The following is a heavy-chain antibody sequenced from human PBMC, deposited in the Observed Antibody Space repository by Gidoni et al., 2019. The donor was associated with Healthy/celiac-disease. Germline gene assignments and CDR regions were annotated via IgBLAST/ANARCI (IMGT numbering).Heavy chain of an antibody. CDR1: GFTFTSSA. V-gene: IGHV1-58*01. CDR2: IVVGSGNT. J-gene: IGHJ4*02. CDR3: AADRSIAVAGIGALWGY. D-gene: IGHD6-19*01. Sequence: QMQLVQSGPEVKKPGTSVKVSCKASGFTFTSSAVQWVRQARGQRLEWIGWIVVGSGNTNYAQKFQERVTITRDMSTSTAYMELSSLRSEDTAVYYCAADRSIAVAGIGALWGYWGQGTLVTVSS.